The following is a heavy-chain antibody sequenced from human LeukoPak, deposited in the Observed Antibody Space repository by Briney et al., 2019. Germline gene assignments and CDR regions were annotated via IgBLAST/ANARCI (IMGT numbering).Heavy chain of an antibody. Sequence: SETLSLTCTVSGGSISSSSNYWGWIRQPPGKGLGWIGSIYYSGSTYYNPSLKSRVTISVDTSKTQFSLKLSSVTAADTAVYYCARPPPDDYSNPLPSTRLHFDYWGQGTLVTVSS. CDR2: IYYSGST. J-gene: IGHJ4*02. CDR3: ARPPPDDYSNPLPSTRLHFDY. V-gene: IGHV4-39*01. CDR1: GGSISSSSNY. D-gene: IGHD4-11*01.